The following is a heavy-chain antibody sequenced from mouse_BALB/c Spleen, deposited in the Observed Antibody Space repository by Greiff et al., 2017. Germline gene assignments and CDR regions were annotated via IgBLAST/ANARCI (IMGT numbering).Heavy chain of an antibody. CDR1: GYTFSSYW. CDR2: ILPGSGRT. CDR3: ARRGYGNSFDY. Sequence: QVQLQQSGAELMKPGASVKISCKATGYTFSSYWIEWVKQRPGHGLEWIGEILPGSGRTNYNEKFKGKATFTADTSSNTAYMQLSSLTSEDSAVYYCARRGYGNSFDYWGQGTTLTVSS. D-gene: IGHD2-10*02. J-gene: IGHJ2*01. V-gene: IGHV1-9*01.